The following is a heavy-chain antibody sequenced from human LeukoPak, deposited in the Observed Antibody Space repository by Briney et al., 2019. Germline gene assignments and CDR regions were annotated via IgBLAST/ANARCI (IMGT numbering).Heavy chain of an antibody. CDR3: ARMSGVVAQKFDY. CDR1: GGSFSGYY. CDR2: INHSGST. Sequence: SETLSLTCAVYGGSFSGYYWSWIRQPPGKGLEWIGEINHSGSTNYNPSLKSRVTISVDTSKNQFSLKLSFVTAADTAVYYCARMSGVVAQKFDYWGQGTLVTVSS. D-gene: IGHD3-3*01. V-gene: IGHV4-34*01. J-gene: IGHJ4*02.